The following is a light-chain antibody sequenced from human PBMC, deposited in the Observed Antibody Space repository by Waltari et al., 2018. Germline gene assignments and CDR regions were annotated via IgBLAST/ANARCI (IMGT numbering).Light chain of an antibody. CDR3: CSFASRIGV. V-gene: IGLV2-23*02. CDR2: EVT. Sequence: QSALTQPASVSGSPGQSITISCPGTRSDVGSYNFVSWYQQHPGKAPKLIISEVTKRPSGVSNRFSGSKSGNTASLTISGLQADDEADYYCCSFASRIGVFGGGTKVTVL. J-gene: IGLJ2*01. CDR1: RSDVGSYNF.